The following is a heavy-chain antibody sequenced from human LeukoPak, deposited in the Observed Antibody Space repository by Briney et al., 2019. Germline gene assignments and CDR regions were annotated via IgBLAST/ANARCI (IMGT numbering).Heavy chain of an antibody. CDR1: GASISSYY. Sequence: SETLSLICTVSGASISSYYWSWIRQPPGKGLEWIGYIYYGGSTHYNPSLKSRVTISVDTSKNQFSLKLSSVTAADTAVYYCASGPYPAAGTDHQFDYWGQGTLVTVSS. CDR3: ASGPYPAAGTDHQFDY. V-gene: IGHV4-59*01. J-gene: IGHJ4*02. D-gene: IGHD6-13*01. CDR2: IYYGGST.